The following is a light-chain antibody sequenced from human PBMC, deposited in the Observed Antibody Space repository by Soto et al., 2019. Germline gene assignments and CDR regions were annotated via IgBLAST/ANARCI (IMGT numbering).Light chain of an antibody. V-gene: IGKV1-5*03. CDR3: QQYNSYST. CDR2: KAS. J-gene: IGKJ2*01. Sequence: DIQMTQSPSALSASVGDRVTITSRASQSISSWLAWYQQKPGKAPKLLIYKASSLESGVPSRFSGSGSGTEFTLTISSLQPDDFATYYCQQYNSYSTFGHGTKLEIK. CDR1: QSISSW.